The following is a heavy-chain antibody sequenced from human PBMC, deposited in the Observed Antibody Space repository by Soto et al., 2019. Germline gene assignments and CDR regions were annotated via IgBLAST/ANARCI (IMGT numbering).Heavy chain of an antibody. CDR1: GGSVSSGSYY. CDR3: ASCPIPLYYYDCSGYYPHYFDY. V-gene: IGHV4-61*01. J-gene: IGHJ4*02. CDR2: IYYSGGT. Sequence: SETLSLTCTVSGGSVSSGSYYWSWIRQPPGKGLEWIGYIYYSGGTNYNPSLKSRVTISVDTSKNQFSLKLSSVTAADTAVYYCASCPIPLYYYDCSGYYPHYFDYWGQGTLVTVSS. D-gene: IGHD3-22*01.